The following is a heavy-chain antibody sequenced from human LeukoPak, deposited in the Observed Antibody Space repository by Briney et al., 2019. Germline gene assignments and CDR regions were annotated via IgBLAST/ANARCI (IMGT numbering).Heavy chain of an antibody. CDR1: GFTFSSYW. CDR3: ARGYNYYDSSGYYP. CDR2: IKQDGSEK. D-gene: IGHD3-22*01. V-gene: IGHV3-7*01. J-gene: IGHJ5*02. Sequence: GGSLRLSCAASGFTFSSYWMSWVRQAPGKGLEGVANIKQDGSEKYYVDSVKGRFTISRDNAKNSLYLQMNSLRAEDTAVYYCARGYNYYDSSGYYPWGQGTLVTVSS.